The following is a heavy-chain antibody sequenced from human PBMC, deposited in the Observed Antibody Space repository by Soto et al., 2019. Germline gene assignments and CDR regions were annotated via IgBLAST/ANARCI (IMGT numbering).Heavy chain of an antibody. Sequence: EVQLLESGGGSVQPGGSLRLSCEGSGFTFSSYAMSWVRQAPGKGLEWVSTISVSTIDTYYANSVKGRFTISRDNSKNTLYLRMNSLRAEDTAVYYCAKGLHVDGSGGACYSWGQGTLVTVSS. CDR3: AKGLHVDGSGGACYS. CDR1: GFTFSSYA. D-gene: IGHD2-15*01. CDR2: ISVSTIDT. V-gene: IGHV3-23*01. J-gene: IGHJ4*02.